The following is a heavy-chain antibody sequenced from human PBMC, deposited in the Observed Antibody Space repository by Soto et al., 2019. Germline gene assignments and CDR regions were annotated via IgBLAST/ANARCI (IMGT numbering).Heavy chain of an antibody. CDR2: IIPIFGTA. Sequence: QVQLVQSGAEVKKPGSSVKVSCKASGGTFSSYAISWGRQAPGQGLEWMGGIIPIFGTANYAQKFHGRVTITADESKSTAYMELSSLRSEDTAVYYCARKSQWELPLDGHYYYGMDVWGQVTTVTVSS. CDR3: ARKSQWELPLDGHYYYGMDV. D-gene: IGHD1-26*01. V-gene: IGHV1-69*01. J-gene: IGHJ6*02. CDR1: GGTFSSYA.